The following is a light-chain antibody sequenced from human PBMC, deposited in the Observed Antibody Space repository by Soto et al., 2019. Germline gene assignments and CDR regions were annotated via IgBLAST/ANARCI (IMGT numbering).Light chain of an antibody. CDR1: QSINSF. CDR3: RQYGCSPRT. V-gene: IGKV3-20*01. CDR2: GAS. J-gene: IGKJ1*01. Sequence: EIVVAHSPGTLSLSPGEGATLSCRASQSINSFLAWYQQRRGQAPRLLIHGASNRATGIPDRFSGSGSGTDFTLTISRLEPEDFAVYYCRQYGCSPRTSGQGTK.